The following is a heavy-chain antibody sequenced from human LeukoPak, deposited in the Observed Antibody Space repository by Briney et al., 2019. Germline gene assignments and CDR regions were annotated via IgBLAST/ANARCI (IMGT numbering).Heavy chain of an antibody. CDR2: ISYDGSNK. CDR3: ARGGWSPADGYNFDY. CDR1: GFTFSSYA. V-gene: IGHV3-30-3*01. Sequence: GRSLRLSCAASGFTFSSYAMHWVRQAPGKGLEGVAVISYDGSNKYYADSVKGRFTISRDNSKNTLYLQMNSLRAEDTAVYYCARGGWSPADGYNFDYWGQGTLVTVSS. J-gene: IGHJ4*02. D-gene: IGHD5-24*01.